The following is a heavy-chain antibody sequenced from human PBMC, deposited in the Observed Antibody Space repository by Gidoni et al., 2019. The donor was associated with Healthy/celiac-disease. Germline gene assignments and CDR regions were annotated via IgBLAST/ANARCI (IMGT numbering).Heavy chain of an antibody. D-gene: IGHD3-10*01. CDR3: ARSRILLSTFDL. Sequence: QVQLVESGGGFVQPGSSLRLSCSAPCFNFSSDAMHWVRQAPGKGLEWVAVISYDGRNKYYADSVKGRFTISRDNSKNTLYLQMNSLRAEDTAVYYCARSRILLSTFDLWGRGTLVTVSS. CDR2: ISYDGRNK. CDR1: CFNFSSDA. J-gene: IGHJ2*01. V-gene: IGHV3-30*04.